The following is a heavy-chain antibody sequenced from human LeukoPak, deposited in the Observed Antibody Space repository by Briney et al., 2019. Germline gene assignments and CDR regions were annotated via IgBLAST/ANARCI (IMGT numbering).Heavy chain of an antibody. Sequence: GTSVKVSCKVSGYTLTELSMHWVRQAPGNGLEWMGGFDPEDGEILYAQKFQGRVTMTEDTPTDTAYMELSSLRSEDTAVYYCATKITTMIPYYFDYWGQGTLVTVSS. CDR2: FDPEDGEI. D-gene: IGHD3-16*01. J-gene: IGHJ4*02. V-gene: IGHV1-24*01. CDR1: GYTLTELS. CDR3: ATKITTMIPYYFDY.